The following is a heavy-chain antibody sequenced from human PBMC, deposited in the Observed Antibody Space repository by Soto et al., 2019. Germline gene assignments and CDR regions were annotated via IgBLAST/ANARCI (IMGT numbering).Heavy chain of an antibody. CDR3: ARDTLRFFGGGTSFDY. CDR1: GFTFSSYW. D-gene: IGHD2-2*01. V-gene: IGHV3-7*01. CDR2: IKQDGSEK. J-gene: IGHJ4*02. Sequence: EVQLVESGGGLVQPGGSLRLSCAASGFTFSSYWMSWVRQAPGKGLEWVANIKQDGSEKYYVDSVKGRFTISRDNAKNSLYLQMNSLRAEDTAVYYCARDTLRFFGGGTSFDYWGQGTLVTVSS.